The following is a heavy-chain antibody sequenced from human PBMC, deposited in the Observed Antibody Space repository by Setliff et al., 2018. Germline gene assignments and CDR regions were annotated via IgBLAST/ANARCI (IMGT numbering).Heavy chain of an antibody. CDR2: IYYSGST. V-gene: IGHV4-39*01. J-gene: IGHJ6*03. CDR1: GGSISSYY. D-gene: IGHD2-2*01. Sequence: SETLSLTCTVSGGSISSYYWSWIRQPPGKGLEWIGSIYYSGSTYYKPSLKSRVTISVDTSKNQFSLKLSSVTAADTAVYYCARLGGSSTSGGFYYFYYYMDVWGKGTTVTVSS. CDR3: ARLGGSSTSGGFYYFYYYMDV.